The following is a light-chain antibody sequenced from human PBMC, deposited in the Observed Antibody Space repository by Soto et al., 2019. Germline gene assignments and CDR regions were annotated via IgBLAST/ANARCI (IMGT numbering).Light chain of an antibody. Sequence: QSVLTQPASVSGSPGQSITISCTGTSSDVGSYNLVSWYQQHPGKAPKLMIYEVSKRPSGVSNRFSGSKSGNTASLTISGLQAEDEADYYCCSYAGSSLLDVFGTGTKLTVL. CDR2: EVS. V-gene: IGLV2-23*02. CDR1: SSDVGSYNL. CDR3: CSYAGSSLLDV. J-gene: IGLJ1*01.